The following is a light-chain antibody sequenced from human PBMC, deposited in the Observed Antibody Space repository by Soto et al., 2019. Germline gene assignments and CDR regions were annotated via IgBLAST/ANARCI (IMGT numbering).Light chain of an antibody. CDR1: QSISTY. J-gene: IGKJ2*01. Sequence: IVLTQSPATLSLSPGERATLSCRASQSISTYLAWYQQKPGQAPRLLIYDASNRATGTPARFSGSGSGTDFTLTISSLEPEDFAVYYCLHRSHWPPFTFGQGTKLEL. CDR3: LHRSHWPPFT. V-gene: IGKV3-11*01. CDR2: DAS.